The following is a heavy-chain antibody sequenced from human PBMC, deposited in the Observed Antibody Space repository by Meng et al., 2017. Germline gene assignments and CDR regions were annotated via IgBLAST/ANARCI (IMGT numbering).Heavy chain of an antibody. CDR1: GGSFSGYY. J-gene: IGHJ4*02. CDR3: ARGVQCSTSCYIDY. Sequence: QGQIQQLGAVLLKPSVALSLPCAVYGGSFSGYYWSWIRQPPGKGLEWIGEINHSGSTNYNPSLKSRVTISVDTSKNQFSLKLSSVTAADTAVYYCARGVQCSTSCYIDYWGQGTLVTVSS. CDR2: INHSGST. D-gene: IGHD2-2*02. V-gene: IGHV4-34*01.